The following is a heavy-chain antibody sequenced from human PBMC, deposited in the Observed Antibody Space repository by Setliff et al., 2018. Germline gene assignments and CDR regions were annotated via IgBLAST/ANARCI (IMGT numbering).Heavy chain of an antibody. CDR3: ARVWFGNMDV. CDR2: FSSRNDYI. Sequence: GGSLRLSCEASGFSFSNYAMNWVRQAPGKGLEWVASFSSRNDYIYHADSVKGRFTISRDNARNSLYLQMNSLRAEDTAVYYCARVWFGNMDVWGKGTTVTVSS. V-gene: IGHV3-21*04. CDR1: GFSFSNYA. D-gene: IGHD3-10*01. J-gene: IGHJ6*03.